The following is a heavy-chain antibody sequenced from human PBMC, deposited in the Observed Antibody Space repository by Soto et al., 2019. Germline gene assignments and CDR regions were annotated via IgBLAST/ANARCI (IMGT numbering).Heavy chain of an antibody. CDR2: IDSSDSYI. Sequence: PGESLKISCQGSGYTLSDYRLSWVRQMPGKGLEWLGTIDSSDSYITYSPSFQGHVTISADKSINTAFLRWTSLKSSASAIYYCANLDLTLGSIDLFDLWGQGKMVTVSS. J-gene: IGHJ3*01. CDR3: ANLDLTLGSIDLFDL. V-gene: IGHV5-10-1*01. CDR1: GYTLSDYR. D-gene: IGHD3-3*01.